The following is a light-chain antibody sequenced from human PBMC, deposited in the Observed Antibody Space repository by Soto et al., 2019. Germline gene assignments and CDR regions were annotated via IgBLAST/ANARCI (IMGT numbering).Light chain of an antibody. CDR2: GVS. J-gene: IGKJ2*02. CDR3: QQYSSLPRT. CDR1: QSVTNSF. Sequence: ENVLTQSPGTLSLSPGERATLSCRASQSVTNSFFAWYQQKPGQAPRLLIFGVSSRATGIPDRFSGSGSGTDFTLTISRLEPEDFVVYYCQQYSSLPRTFGQGTKLEVK. V-gene: IGKV3-20*01.